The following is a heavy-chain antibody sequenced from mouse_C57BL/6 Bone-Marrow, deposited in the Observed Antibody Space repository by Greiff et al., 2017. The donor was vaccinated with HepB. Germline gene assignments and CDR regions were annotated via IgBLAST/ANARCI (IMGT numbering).Heavy chain of an antibody. D-gene: IGHD3-2*02. CDR1: GYTFTSYW. V-gene: IGHV1-69*01. Sequence: VKLQQPGAELVMPGASVKLSCKASGYTFTSYWMHWVKQRPGQGLEWIGEIDPSDSYTNYNQKFKGKSTLTVDKSSSTAYMQLSSLTSEDSAVYYCARGQLRHYAMDYWGQGTSVTVSS. J-gene: IGHJ4*01. CDR2: IDPSDSYT. CDR3: ARGQLRHYAMDY.